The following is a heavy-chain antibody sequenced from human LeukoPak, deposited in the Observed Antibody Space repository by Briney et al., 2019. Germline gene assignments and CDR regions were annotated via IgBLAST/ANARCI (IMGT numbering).Heavy chain of an antibody. J-gene: IGHJ4*02. CDR1: GGSFSGYY. Sequence: SETLSLTCAVYGGSFSGYYWSWIRQPPGKGLEWIGEINHSGSTNYNPSLKSRVTISVDTSKNQFSLKLSSVTAADTAVYYCARGIKSGGEKAERFDYWGQGTLVTVSS. V-gene: IGHV4-34*01. CDR2: INHSGST. D-gene: IGHD3-16*01. CDR3: ARGIKSGGEKAERFDY.